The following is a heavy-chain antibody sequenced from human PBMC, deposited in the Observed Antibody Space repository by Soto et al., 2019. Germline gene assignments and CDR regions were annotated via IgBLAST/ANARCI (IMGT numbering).Heavy chain of an antibody. D-gene: IGHD3-3*01. CDR1: GGSISSGDYY. Sequence: SETLSLTCTVSGGSISSGDYYWSWIRQPPGKGLEWIGYIYYSGSTYYNPSLKSRVTISVDTSKNQFSLKLSSVTAADTAVYYCARDNTLLDGVLDYWGQGTLVTVSS. V-gene: IGHV4-30-4*01. CDR3: ARDNTLLDGVLDY. J-gene: IGHJ4*02. CDR2: IYYSGST.